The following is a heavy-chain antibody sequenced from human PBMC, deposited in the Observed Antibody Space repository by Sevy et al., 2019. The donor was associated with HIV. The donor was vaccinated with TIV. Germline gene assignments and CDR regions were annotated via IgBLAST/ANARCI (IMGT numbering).Heavy chain of an antibody. J-gene: IGHJ5*01. CDR2: IYPGDSDT. Sequence: GESLKISCRGSGYNFANYWIGWVRQMPGKGLEWMGLIYPGDSDTRYSPSFQGQVTFSADRSISTAYLQWSSLKASDTAMYYCAKIEYHYGSGIYYTWRLGWFDSWGQGTLVTVSS. CDR3: AKIEYHYGSGIYYTWRLGWFDS. V-gene: IGHV5-51*01. CDR1: GYNFANYW. D-gene: IGHD3-10*01.